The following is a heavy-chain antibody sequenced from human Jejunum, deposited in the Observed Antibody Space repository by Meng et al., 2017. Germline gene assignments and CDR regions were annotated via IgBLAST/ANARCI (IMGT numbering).Heavy chain of an antibody. V-gene: IGHV3-33*01. CDR2: IWYDGSKI. J-gene: IGHJ4*02. CDR3: LRGRDY. CDR1: GFNFSTYG. Sequence: GGSLRLSCVGSGFNFSTYGMHWVRQAPGKGLEWVAVIWYDGSKIHYLDSVKGRFTISRDNSKKTVYLQINSVTVDDTAVYYCLRGRDYWGQGTRVTVSS. D-gene: IGHD3-10*01.